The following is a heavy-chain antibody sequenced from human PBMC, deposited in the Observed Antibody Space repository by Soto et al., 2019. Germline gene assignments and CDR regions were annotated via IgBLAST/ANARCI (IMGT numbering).Heavy chain of an antibody. V-gene: IGHV3-30-3*01. CDR1: GFTFSSYA. D-gene: IGHD2-2*01. Sequence: QVQLVESGGGVVQPGRSLRLSCAASGFTFSSYAMHWVRQAPGKGLEWVAVISYDGSNKYYADSVKGRFTISRDNSKNTLYLQMNSLRAQDTAVYYCARSPGCSSTSCYGSNYYYGMDVWGQGTTVTVSS. CDR3: ARSPGCSSTSCYGSNYYYGMDV. CDR2: ISYDGSNK. J-gene: IGHJ6*02.